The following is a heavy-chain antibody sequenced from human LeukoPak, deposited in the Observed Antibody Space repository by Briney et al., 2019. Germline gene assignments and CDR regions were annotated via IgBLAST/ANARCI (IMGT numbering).Heavy chain of an antibody. V-gene: IGHV1-2*02. Sequence: ASVKVSCKGSGYTFTGYYMHWVRQAPGQGLEWMGWINPNSGGTNYAQKFQGRVTMTRDTSISTAYMELSSLRSEDTAVYYCAREFTMVRGVIQYYFDYWGQGTLVTVSS. CDR3: AREFTMVRGVIQYYFDY. CDR1: GYTFTGYY. D-gene: IGHD3-10*01. J-gene: IGHJ4*02. CDR2: INPNSGGT.